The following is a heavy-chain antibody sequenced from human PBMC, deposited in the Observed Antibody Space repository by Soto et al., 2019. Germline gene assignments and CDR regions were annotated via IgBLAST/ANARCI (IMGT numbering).Heavy chain of an antibody. J-gene: IGHJ6*02. CDR1: GYTFTSYG. Sequence: ASVKVSCKASGYTFTSYGISWVRQAPGQGLEWMGWISAYNGNTNYAQKLQGRVTMTTDTSTSTAYMELRSLRSDDTAVYYCARSPDSSCYYPRWYYYGMDVWGQGTTVTGSS. D-gene: IGHD3-22*01. CDR2: ISAYNGNT. V-gene: IGHV1-18*01. CDR3: ARSPDSSCYYPRWYYYGMDV.